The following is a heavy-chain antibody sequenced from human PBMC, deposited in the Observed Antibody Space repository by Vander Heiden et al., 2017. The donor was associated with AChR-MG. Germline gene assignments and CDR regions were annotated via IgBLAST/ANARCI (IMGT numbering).Heavy chain of an antibody. D-gene: IGHD3-10*01. CDR2: IYYSGST. J-gene: IGHJ5*02. V-gene: IGHV4-59*01. CDR3: ARGVARVWFRELDWFDP. Sequence: QVQLQESGPGLVKPSETLSLTCTVSGGSISSYYWSWIRQPPGKGLEWIGYIYYSGSTNYNPSLKSRVTISVDTSKNQFSLKLSSVTAADTAVYYCARGVARVWFRELDWFDPWGQGTLVTVSS. CDR1: GGSISSYY.